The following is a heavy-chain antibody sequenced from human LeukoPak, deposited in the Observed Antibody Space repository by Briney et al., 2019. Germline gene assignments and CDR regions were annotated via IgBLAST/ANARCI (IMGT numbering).Heavy chain of an antibody. V-gene: IGHV3-53*01. CDR1: GFTVSSNY. CDR3: ARDVQSGYYGY. CDR2: IYSGGST. J-gene: IGHJ4*02. D-gene: IGHD3-22*01. Sequence: GGSLRLSCAASGFTVSSNYMSWVRQAPGKGLEWVSVIYSGGSTYYADSVKGRFTISRDNSKNTLYLQMNSLRAEDTAVYYCARDVQSGYYGYWGQGTLVTVSS.